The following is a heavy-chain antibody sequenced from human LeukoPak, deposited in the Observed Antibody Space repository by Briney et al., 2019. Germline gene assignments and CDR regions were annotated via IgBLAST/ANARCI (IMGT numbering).Heavy chain of an antibody. CDR3: ASVESMGDYFDS. J-gene: IGHJ4*02. CDR2: IYYSGTT. V-gene: IGHV4-30-4*01. Sequence: SQTLSLTCTVSGGSISSDDYYWSWIRQPPGKGLEWIGYIYYSGTTYNNPSLKSRVTISVDTSKNQFSLKLSSVTAADTAVYYCASVESMGDYFDSWGQGTLVTVSS. D-gene: IGHD3-16*01. CDR1: GGSISSDDYY.